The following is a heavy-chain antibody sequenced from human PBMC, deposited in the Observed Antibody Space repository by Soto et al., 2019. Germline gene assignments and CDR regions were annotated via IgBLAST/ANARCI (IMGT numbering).Heavy chain of an antibody. Sequence: SETLSLTCSVSSDSMNSGGYYWSWIRQHPGKGLEWIGYIYSNGDTYYNPSLKSRVTISVDTSKNQFSLNLTSVTAADTAVYYCARRGGSSSGYYAMDVSGKGTKVTV. D-gene: IGHD6-6*01. CDR2: IYSNGDT. J-gene: IGHJ6*04. V-gene: IGHV4-31*03. CDR3: ARRGGSSSGYYAMDV. CDR1: SDSMNSGGYY.